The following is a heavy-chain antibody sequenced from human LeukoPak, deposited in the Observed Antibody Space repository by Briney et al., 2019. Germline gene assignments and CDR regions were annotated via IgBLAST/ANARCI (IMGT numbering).Heavy chain of an antibody. V-gene: IGHV3-21*01. CDR3: ARTSIRSLNRPNWFDP. Sequence: GGSLRLSCAASGFTFSSYSMNWVPQAPGKGLEWVSSISSSSSYIYYADSVKGRFTISRDNAKNSLYLQMNSLRAEDTAVYYCARTSIRSLNRPNWFDPWGQGTLVTVSS. J-gene: IGHJ5*02. CDR1: GFTFSSYS. D-gene: IGHD6-6*01. CDR2: ISSSSSYI.